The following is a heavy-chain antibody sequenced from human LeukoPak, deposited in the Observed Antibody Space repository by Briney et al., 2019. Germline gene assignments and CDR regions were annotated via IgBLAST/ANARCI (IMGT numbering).Heavy chain of an antibody. CDR2: IIPIIGTV. V-gene: IGHV1-69*13. CDR1: GGTLNRYA. Sequence: GASVKVSCKASGGTLNRYAISWVRQAPGQGLEWMGGIIPIIGTVNYAQKFQGRVTITADESTSTAYMELSSLRSEDTAVYYCARQITMIEEGAFDIWGQGTMVTVSS. D-gene: IGHD3-22*01. J-gene: IGHJ3*02. CDR3: ARQITMIEEGAFDI.